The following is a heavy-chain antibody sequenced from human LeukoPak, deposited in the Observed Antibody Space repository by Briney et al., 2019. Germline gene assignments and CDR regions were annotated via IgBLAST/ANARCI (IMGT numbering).Heavy chain of an antibody. CDR1: GFSFDDDV. CDR2: IKWNGGST. D-gene: IGHD3-22*01. J-gene: IGHJ4*02. CDR3: ARGPYYYDSSGYWGRTLDY. Sequence: GGSLRLSCAVSGFSFDDDVMSWVRQAPGKGLEWVSGIKWNGGSTAYAESVKGRFTISRDNSKNTLYLQMNSLRAEDTAVYYCARGPYYYDSSGYWGRTLDYWGQGTLVTVSS. V-gene: IGHV3-20*04.